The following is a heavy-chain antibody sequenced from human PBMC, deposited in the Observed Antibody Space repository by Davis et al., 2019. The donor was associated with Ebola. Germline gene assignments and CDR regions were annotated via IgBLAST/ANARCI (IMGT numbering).Heavy chain of an antibody. CDR1: GGTFSSYA. D-gene: IGHD3-3*01. CDR3: AREALRFLEWSTFYYMDV. J-gene: IGHJ6*03. Sequence: SVKVSCQASGGTFSSYAISWVRQAPGQGLEWMGGIIPIFGTANYAQKFKGRVTITADESTSTAYMELSSLRSEETAVYYCAREALRFLEWSTFYYMDVWGKGTTVTVSS. CDR2: IIPIFGTA. V-gene: IGHV1-69*13.